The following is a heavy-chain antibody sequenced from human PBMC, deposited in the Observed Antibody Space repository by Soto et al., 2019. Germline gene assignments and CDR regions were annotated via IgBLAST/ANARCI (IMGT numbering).Heavy chain of an antibody. CDR1: GFTFGSYG. V-gene: IGHV3-30*03. D-gene: IGHD6-19*01. J-gene: IGHJ6*02. Sequence: PGGSLRLSCAASGFTFGSYGMHWVRQAPGKWLEWVAVISYDGSNKYYADSVKGRFTISRDNSKNTLYLQMNSLRAEDTAVYYCAISSGFYYYYGMDVWGQGXTVTVYS. CDR3: AISSGFYYYYGMDV. CDR2: ISYDGSNK.